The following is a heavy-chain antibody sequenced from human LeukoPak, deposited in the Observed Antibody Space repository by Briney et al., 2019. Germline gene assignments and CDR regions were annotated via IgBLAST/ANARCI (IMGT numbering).Heavy chain of an antibody. CDR1: GGSFSGYY. CDR3: ARVPSTYPRRNWFDP. D-gene: IGHD2-2*01. Sequence: PSETLSLTCAVYGGSFSGYYWSWIRQPPGKGLEWIGEINHSGSTNYNPSLKSRVTISVDTSKNQFSLKLSSVTAADTAVYYCARVPSTYPRRNWFDPWGQGTLVTVSS. CDR2: INHSGST. V-gene: IGHV4-34*01. J-gene: IGHJ5*02.